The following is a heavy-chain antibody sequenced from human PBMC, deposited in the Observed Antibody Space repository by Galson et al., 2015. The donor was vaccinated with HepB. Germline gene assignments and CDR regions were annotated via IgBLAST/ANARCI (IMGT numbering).Heavy chain of an antibody. CDR3: ARRPRWELTYYYYYGLDV. D-gene: IGHD1-26*01. Sequence: SLRLSCAASGFTFSSYSMNWVRQAPGKGLEWVSYISSSSSTIYYADSVKGRFTISRDNAKNSLYLQMNSLRAEDTAVYYCARRPRWELTYYYYYGLDVWGQGPLVTVAS. J-gene: IGHJ6*02. CDR1: GFTFSSYS. V-gene: IGHV3-48*04. CDR2: ISSSSSTI.